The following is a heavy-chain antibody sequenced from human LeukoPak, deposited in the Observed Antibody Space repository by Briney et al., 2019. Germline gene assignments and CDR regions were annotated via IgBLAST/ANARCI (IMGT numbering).Heavy chain of an antibody. Sequence: GGSLRLSCAASGFTFSSYWKSWVRQAPGKGLEWVANIKQDGSEKYYVDSVKGRFTISRDNAKNSLYLQMNSLRAEDTAVYYCARAPWYDFWSGYWGYMDVWGKGTTVTVSS. CDR3: ARAPWYDFWSGYWGYMDV. D-gene: IGHD3-3*01. CDR1: GFTFSSYW. V-gene: IGHV3-7*01. J-gene: IGHJ6*03. CDR2: IKQDGSEK.